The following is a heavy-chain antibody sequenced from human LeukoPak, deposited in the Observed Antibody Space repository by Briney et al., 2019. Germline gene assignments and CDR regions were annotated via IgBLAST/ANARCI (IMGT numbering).Heavy chain of an antibody. J-gene: IGHJ4*02. Sequence: RASVKVSCAASGYIFTNYAINWMRQAPGQGLEWMGWMNPNSGNTGYAQKFQGRVTMTRNTSISTAYMELSSLRSGDTAVYYCAREGRLAGKDYWGQGTLVTVSS. D-gene: IGHD2-15*01. CDR2: MNPNSGNT. CDR3: AREGRLAGKDY. CDR1: GYIFTNYA. V-gene: IGHV1-8*02.